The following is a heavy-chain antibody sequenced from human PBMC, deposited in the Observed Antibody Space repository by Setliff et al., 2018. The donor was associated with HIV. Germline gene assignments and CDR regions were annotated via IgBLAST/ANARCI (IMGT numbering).Heavy chain of an antibody. CDR2: IIPMFGTG. Sequence: GASVKVSCKTSGGTFSSYGISWVRQAPGQGLEWMGGIIPMFGTGFYAQKFQGRVTITTDESRSTAYMELSSLSSEDTAVYYCALPYCSGGNCWSSASLPPAGWFDPWGQGTLVTVSS. J-gene: IGHJ5*02. D-gene: IGHD2-15*01. V-gene: IGHV1-69*05. CDR3: ALPYCSGGNCWSSASLPPAGWFDP. CDR1: GGTFSSYG.